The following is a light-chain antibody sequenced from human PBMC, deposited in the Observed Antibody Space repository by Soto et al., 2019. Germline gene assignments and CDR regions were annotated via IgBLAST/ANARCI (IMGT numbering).Light chain of an antibody. CDR3: QSYDSTLSARYV. J-gene: IGLJ1*01. CDR2: GNT. Sequence: QSVLTQPPSVSGAPGQRVTISCTGSSSNIGAGYDVHWYQQRPGTAPKLLIFGNTNRPSGVPDRFSGSKSGTSASLAITGLQAEDEADYYCQSYDSTLSARYVFGNGTKVTV. V-gene: IGLV1-40*01. CDR1: SSNIGAGYD.